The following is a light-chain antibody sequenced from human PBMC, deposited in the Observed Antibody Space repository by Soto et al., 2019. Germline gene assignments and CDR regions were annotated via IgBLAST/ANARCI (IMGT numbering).Light chain of an antibody. CDR1: QSISSW. CDR2: KAS. CDR3: QQYNSLWT. V-gene: IGKV1-5*03. J-gene: IGKJ1*01. Sequence: DIQMTQSPSTLSASVGDRVTVTVRASQSISSWLAWYQQKPGKAPKLLIYKASSLESGVPSRFSGSGSGTEFTLTISSLRPDDFATYYCQQYNSLWTFGQGTKVDIK.